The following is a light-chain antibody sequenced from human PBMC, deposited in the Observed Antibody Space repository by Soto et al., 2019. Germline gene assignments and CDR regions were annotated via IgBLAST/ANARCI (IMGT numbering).Light chain of an antibody. V-gene: IGLV4-69*01. CDR3: QTWDTGIRV. Sequence: QLVLTQSPSASASLGASVKLTCTLSSGHSSYAIARHQQQPEKGPRYLMKLNSDGSHSRGDGIPDRFSGSSSGAERYLTISSLQSEDEADYYCQTWDTGIRVFGGGTKLTVL. J-gene: IGLJ2*01. CDR2: LNSDGSH. CDR1: SGHSSYA.